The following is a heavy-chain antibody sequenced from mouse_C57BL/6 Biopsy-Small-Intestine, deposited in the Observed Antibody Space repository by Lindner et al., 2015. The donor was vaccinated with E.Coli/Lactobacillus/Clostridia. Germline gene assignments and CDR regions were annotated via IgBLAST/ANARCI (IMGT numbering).Heavy chain of an antibody. Sequence: VQRAGVWGGLVKPGGSLKLSCAASGFTFSDYGMVWVRQAPEKGLEWVAYISSGSSIIYYADTVKGRFTISRDNAENTLFLQMISLRSEDTAMYYCARDGTTSMDYWGQGTSVTVSS. V-gene: IGHV5-17*01. CDR2: ISSGSSII. J-gene: IGHJ4*01. CDR1: GFTFSDYG. D-gene: IGHD1-1*01. CDR3: ARDGTTSMDY.